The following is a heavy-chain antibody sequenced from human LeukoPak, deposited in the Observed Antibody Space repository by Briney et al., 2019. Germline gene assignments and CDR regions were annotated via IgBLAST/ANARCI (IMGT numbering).Heavy chain of an antibody. CDR2: IYHGGST. CDR3: ARVGDYGDYVNWFDP. V-gene: IGHV4-38-2*02. Sequence: SETLSLTRTVSDYSISSGYYWGWIRQPPGKGLEWIGSIYHGGSTYYNPSLKSRVTISVDTSKNQFSLKVKSVTVADTAVYYCARVGDYGDYVNWFDPWGQGTLVTVSS. D-gene: IGHD4-17*01. J-gene: IGHJ5*02. CDR1: DYSISSGYY.